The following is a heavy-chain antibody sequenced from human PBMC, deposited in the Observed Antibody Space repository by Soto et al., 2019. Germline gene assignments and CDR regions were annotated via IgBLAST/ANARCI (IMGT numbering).Heavy chain of an antibody. V-gene: IGHV1-2*04. Sequence: GSVKVSCKASGYTFTGYYMHWVRQAPGQGLEWMGWINPNSGGTNYAQKFQGWVTMTRDTSISTAYMELSRLRSDDTAVYYCAREDYYGSGSPMKGGFDPWGQGTLVTVSS. D-gene: IGHD3-10*01. CDR3: AREDYYGSGSPMKGGFDP. J-gene: IGHJ5*02. CDR1: GYTFTGYY. CDR2: INPNSGGT.